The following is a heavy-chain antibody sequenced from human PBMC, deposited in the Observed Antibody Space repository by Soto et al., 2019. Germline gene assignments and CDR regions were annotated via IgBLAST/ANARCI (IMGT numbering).Heavy chain of an antibody. CDR2: IYHSGST. CDR3: ARHAGYSSGRRWFDP. J-gene: IGHJ5*02. V-gene: IGHV4-39*01. D-gene: IGHD3-22*01. Sequence: SETLSLTCTVSGGSISSSSYFWGWIRQPPGKGLEWIGSIYHSGSTSDNPSLRSRVTISVDTSKNQFSLKLSSVTAADTAVYFCARHAGYSSGRRWFDPWGQGTQVTSPQ. CDR1: GGSISSSSYF.